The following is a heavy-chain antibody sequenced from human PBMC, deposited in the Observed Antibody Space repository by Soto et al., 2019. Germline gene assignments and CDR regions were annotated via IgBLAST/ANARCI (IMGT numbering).Heavy chain of an antibody. J-gene: IGHJ5*02. CDR3: ARDIITMVRGVILRWFDP. D-gene: IGHD3-10*01. Sequence: VQLVESGGGVVRPGGSLRLSCAASGFTFDDYGMSWVRQAPGKGLEWVSGINWNGGSTGYADSVKGRFTISRDNASNSLYLQMNSVRAEDTALYCGARDIITMVRGVILRWFDPWGQGTLVTVSS. CDR2: INWNGGST. V-gene: IGHV3-20*04. CDR1: GFTFDDYG.